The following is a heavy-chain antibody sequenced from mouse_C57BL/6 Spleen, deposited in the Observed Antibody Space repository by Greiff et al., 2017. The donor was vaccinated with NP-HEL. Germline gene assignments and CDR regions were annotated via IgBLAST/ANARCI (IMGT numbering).Heavy chain of an antibody. Sequence: QVQLKQSGAELARPGASVKMSCKASGYTFTSYTMHWVKQRPGQGLEWIGYINPSSGYTKYNQKFKDKATLTADKSSSTAYMQLSSLTSEDSAVYYCARSKTGYYAMDYWGQGTSVTVSS. J-gene: IGHJ4*01. D-gene: IGHD4-1*01. CDR3: ARSKTGYYAMDY. V-gene: IGHV1-4*01. CDR2: INPSSGYT. CDR1: GYTFTSYT.